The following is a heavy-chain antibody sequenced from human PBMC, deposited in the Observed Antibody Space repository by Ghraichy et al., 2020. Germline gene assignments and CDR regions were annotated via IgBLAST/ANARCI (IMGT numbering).Heavy chain of an antibody. CDR3: GRGLVGGLDP. D-gene: IGHD2-15*01. V-gene: IGHV3-13*04. CDR1: GFTFSDYD. J-gene: IGHJ5*02. Sequence: GGSLRLSCVPSGFTFSDYDMHWVRQAAGKALEWVSRIGAAGDTYYLDSVKGRFTISRENAKNSLYLEMNSLRAGDTAVYYCGRGLVGGLDPWGQGTLVTVT. CDR2: IGAAGDT.